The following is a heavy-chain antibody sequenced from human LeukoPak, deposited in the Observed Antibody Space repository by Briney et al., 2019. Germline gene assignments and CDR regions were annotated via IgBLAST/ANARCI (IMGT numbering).Heavy chain of an antibody. V-gene: IGHV4-31*03. D-gene: IGHD3-10*01. CDR3: ARRYYYNLGSFPFDF. CDR1: GDSISSGGYY. Sequence: SETLSHTCTVSGDSISSGGYYWNWIRHHPGKGLESIGHIYHTGHTYYNPSLGGRLTLSVDTSGNQFSLTLTSVTAADTAVYYCARRYYYNLGSFPFDFWGQGTLVTVSS. CDR2: IYHTGHT. J-gene: IGHJ4*02.